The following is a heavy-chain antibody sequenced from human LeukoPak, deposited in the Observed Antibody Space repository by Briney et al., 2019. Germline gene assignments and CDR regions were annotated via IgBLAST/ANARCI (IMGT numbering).Heavy chain of an antibody. Sequence: GASVKVSFKASGYTFTGYYIHWVRQAPGQGLEWMAWINPNNGDTHYAQKFQGRVTMTRDTSISTAYMDLSSLRSDDTAVYYCARWVASPSTGWFDPWGQGTLVTVSS. D-gene: IGHD6-19*01. CDR2: INPNNGDT. CDR3: ARWVASPSTGWFDP. J-gene: IGHJ5*02. CDR1: GYTFTGYY. V-gene: IGHV1-2*02.